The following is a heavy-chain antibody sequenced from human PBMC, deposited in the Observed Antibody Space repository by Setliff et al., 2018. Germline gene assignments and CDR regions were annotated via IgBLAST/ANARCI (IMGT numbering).Heavy chain of an antibody. J-gene: IGHJ3*02. Sequence: SETLSLTCAVYGGSFSGYYWSWIRRPPGKGLEWIGEINHSGSTNCNPSLKSRVTISVDTSKNQFSLKLTSVSAADTAVYYCARWGENSGRPDWRAFDIWGQGTMVTVSS. V-gene: IGHV4-34*01. D-gene: IGHD1-26*01. CDR3: ARWGENSGRPDWRAFDI. CDR2: INHSGST. CDR1: GGSFSGYY.